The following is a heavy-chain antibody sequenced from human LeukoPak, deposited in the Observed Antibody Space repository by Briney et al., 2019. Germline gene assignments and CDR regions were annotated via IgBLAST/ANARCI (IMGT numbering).Heavy chain of an antibody. V-gene: IGHV4-59*01. J-gene: IGHJ4*02. D-gene: IGHD3-10*01. CDR1: GGSISSYY. Sequence: SETLSLTCTVSGGSISSYYWSWIRQPPGKGLEWIGYIYYSGSTNHNPSLKSRVTISVDTSKNQFSLKLSSVTAADTAVYFCARVDGVRGVIGYWGQGTLVTVSS. CDR3: ARVDGVRGVIGY. CDR2: IYYSGST.